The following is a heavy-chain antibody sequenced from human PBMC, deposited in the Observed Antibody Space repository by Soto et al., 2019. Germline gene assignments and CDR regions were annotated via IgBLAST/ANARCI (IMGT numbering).Heavy chain of an antibody. CDR3: AKEGMVRGVIRYYYGMDV. J-gene: IGHJ6*02. CDR2: ISYDGSNK. Sequence: GGSLRLSCAASGFTFSSYVMHWVRQSPGKGLEWVAVISYDGSNKYYADSVKGRFTISRDNSKNTLYLQMSSLRAEDTAVYYCAKEGMVRGVIRYYYGMDVWGQGTTVTVSS. D-gene: IGHD3-10*01. CDR1: GFTFSSYV. V-gene: IGHV3-30*18.